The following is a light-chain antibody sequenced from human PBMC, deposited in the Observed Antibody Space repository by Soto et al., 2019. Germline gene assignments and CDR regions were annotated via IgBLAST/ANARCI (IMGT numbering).Light chain of an antibody. Sequence: TQFPGTLPWSPQDRATLSCRVSKSLSSNYLAWYQQYPGQAPRLLIYVASARAIDIPARFSGSGSETEFTLTISSLQSEDFAVYYCQQYNSWSRTFGQGAKVDI. CDR1: KSLSSNY. CDR3: QQYNSWSRT. V-gene: IGKV3-15*01. J-gene: IGKJ1*01. CDR2: VAS.